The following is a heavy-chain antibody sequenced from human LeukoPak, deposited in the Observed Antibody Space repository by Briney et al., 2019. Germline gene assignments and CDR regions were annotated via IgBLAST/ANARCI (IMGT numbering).Heavy chain of an antibody. J-gene: IGHJ6*02. CDR3: ARYYGSGDYGMDV. V-gene: IGHV1-69*13. CDR2: IIPIFGTA. CDR1: GGTCSSYA. D-gene: IGHD3-10*01. Sequence: ASVKVSCKASGGTCSSYAISWVRQAPGQGLEWMGGIIPIFGTANYAQKFQGRVTITADESTSTAYMELSSLRSEDTAVYYCARYYGSGDYGMDVWGQGTTVTVSS.